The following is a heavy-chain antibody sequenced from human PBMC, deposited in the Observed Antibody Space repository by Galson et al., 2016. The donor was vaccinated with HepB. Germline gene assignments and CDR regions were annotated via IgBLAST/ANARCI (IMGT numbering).Heavy chain of an antibody. J-gene: IGHJ4*03. CDR2: ISGKFNTT. CDR1: GFTFNTYA. D-gene: IGHD6-13*01. CDR3: AGGSTWFSDY. Sequence: SLRLSCAASGFTFNTYAMTWVRQAPGKGLEWVSAISGKFNTTYYADSVKGRFTISRDNSKNTLFLQMNSVRAEDTAVYYCAGGSTWFSDYWGQGTTVTVSS. V-gene: IGHV3-23*01.